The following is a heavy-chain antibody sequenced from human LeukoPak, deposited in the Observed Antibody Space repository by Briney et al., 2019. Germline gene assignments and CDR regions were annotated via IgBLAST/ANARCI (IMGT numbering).Heavy chain of an antibody. V-gene: IGHV1-8*01. CDR1: GYTFTSYD. Sequence: ASVKVSCEASGYTFTSYDINWVRLATGQGLEWMGWMNPNSGNAAYAQKFQGRVTMTRNTSISTAYMELTSLRSEDTAVYYCARDLKRGYSSGRYSWGTGSSNDFWGQGTLVTVSS. CDR3: ARDLKRGYSSGRYSWGTGSSNDF. D-gene: IGHD6-19*01. J-gene: IGHJ4*02. CDR2: MNPNSGNA.